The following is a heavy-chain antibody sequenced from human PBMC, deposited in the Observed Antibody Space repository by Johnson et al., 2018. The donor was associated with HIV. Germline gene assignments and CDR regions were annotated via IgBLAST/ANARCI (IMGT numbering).Heavy chain of an antibody. V-gene: IGHV3-13*01. Sequence: VQLVESGGGLVHPGGSLRLSCAASGFTFSDHDMHWVRQTEGIGLEWVSAIGTIGDTHYHGSVKGRFTISRENATNFLYLQMNSLAAGDTALYYCARVSSNGDSSGLVDVFDIWGQGTMVTVSS. CDR2: IGTIGDT. J-gene: IGHJ3*02. CDR3: ARVSSNGDSSGLVDVFDI. D-gene: IGHD3-22*01. CDR1: GFTFSDHD.